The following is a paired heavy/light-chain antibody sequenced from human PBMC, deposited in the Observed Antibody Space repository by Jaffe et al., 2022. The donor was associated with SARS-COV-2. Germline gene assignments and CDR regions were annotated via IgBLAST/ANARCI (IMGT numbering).Light chain of an antibody. Sequence: DVVMTQSPLSLPVTLGQPASISCRSSQSLVYSDGNTYLNWFQQRPGQSPRRLIYKVSNRDSGVPDRFSGSGSGTDFTLKISRVEAEDVGVYYCMQGTHWPPRLTFGGGTKVEIK. CDR1: QSLVYSDGNTY. CDR3: MQGTHWPPRLT. J-gene: IGKJ4*01. CDR2: KVS. V-gene: IGKV2-30*01.
Heavy chain of an antibody. V-gene: IGHV3-9*01. D-gene: IGHD3-22*01. CDR2: ISWNSGSI. J-gene: IGHJ4*02. Sequence: EVQLVESGGGLVQPGRSLRLSCAASGFTFDDYAMHWVRQAPGKGLEWVSGISWNSGSIGYADSVKGRFTISRDNAKNSLYLQMNSLRAEDTALYYCAKLPYDSSGPYWGQGTLVTVSS. CDR1: GFTFDDYA. CDR3: AKLPYDSSGPY.